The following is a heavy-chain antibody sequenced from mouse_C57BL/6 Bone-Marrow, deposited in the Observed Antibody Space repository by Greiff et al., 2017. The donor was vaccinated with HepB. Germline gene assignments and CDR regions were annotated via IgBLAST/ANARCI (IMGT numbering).Heavy chain of an antibody. CDR1: GYTFTDYY. Sequence: VQLQQSGPELVKPGASVKISCKASGYTFTDYYMNWVKQSHGKSLEWIGDINPNNGGTSYNQKFKGKATLTVDKSSSTAYMELRSLTSEDSAVYYCARRPTTVVPYWYFDVWGTGTTVTVSS. D-gene: IGHD1-1*01. CDR2: INPNNGGT. V-gene: IGHV1-26*01. J-gene: IGHJ1*03. CDR3: ARRPTTVVPYWYFDV.